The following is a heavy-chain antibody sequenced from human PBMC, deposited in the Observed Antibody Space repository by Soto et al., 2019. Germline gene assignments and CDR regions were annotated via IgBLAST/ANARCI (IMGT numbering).Heavy chain of an antibody. CDR2: INSDGSST. J-gene: IGHJ3*02. D-gene: IGHD6-13*01. CDR3: ARPRRHGIASAFDI. V-gene: IGHV3-74*01. Sequence: GGSLRLSCAGSGFTFSRYWMHWVRQVPGKGLVWVSRINSDGSSTSYADSVKGRFTISRDNAKNTLYLQMNSLRAEDTAVYYCARPRRHGIASAFDIWGQGTMVTVSS. CDR1: GFTFSRYW.